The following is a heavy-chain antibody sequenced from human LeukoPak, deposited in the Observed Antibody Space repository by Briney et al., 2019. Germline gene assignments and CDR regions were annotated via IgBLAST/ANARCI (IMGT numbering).Heavy chain of an antibody. D-gene: IGHD3-9*01. V-gene: IGHV4-4*07. J-gene: IGHJ4*02. Sequence: SETLSLTCTVSGGSISSYYWSWIRQPAGKGLEWIGRIYTSGSTNYNPSLKSRVTMSVDTSKNQFSLKLSSVTAADTAVYYCAREEPYYDILTGQFDYWGQGTLVTVSS. CDR2: IYTSGST. CDR1: GGSISSYY. CDR3: AREEPYYDILTGQFDY.